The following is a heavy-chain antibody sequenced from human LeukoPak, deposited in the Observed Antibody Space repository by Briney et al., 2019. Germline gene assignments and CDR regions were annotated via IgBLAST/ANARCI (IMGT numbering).Heavy chain of an antibody. CDR2: INSDGSST. CDR1: GFTFSSYW. J-gene: IGHJ5*01. Sequence: GGSLRLSCAASGFTFSSYWMHWVRQAPGKGLVWVSRINSDGSSTSYADSVKGRFTMSRDNAKNSLYLQMNSLRAEDTAVYYCARDGPPVPTIFGTFDSWGQGTLVTVSS. D-gene: IGHD3-3*01. V-gene: IGHV3-74*01. CDR3: ARDGPPVPTIFGTFDS.